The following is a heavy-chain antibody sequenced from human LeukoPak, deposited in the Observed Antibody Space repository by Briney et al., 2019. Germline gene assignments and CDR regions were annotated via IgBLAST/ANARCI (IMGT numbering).Heavy chain of an antibody. J-gene: IGHJ5*02. CDR2: IRYDGSNK. Sequence: GGSLRLSCAASGFTFSSYGMDRVRQAPGKGLEWVAFIRYDGSNKYYADSVKGRFTISRDNSKNTLYLQMNSLRAEDTAVYYCAKDLSSQQPNWFDPWGQGTLVTVSS. CDR3: AKDLSSQQPNWFDP. CDR1: GFTFSSYG. D-gene: IGHD6-13*01. V-gene: IGHV3-30*02.